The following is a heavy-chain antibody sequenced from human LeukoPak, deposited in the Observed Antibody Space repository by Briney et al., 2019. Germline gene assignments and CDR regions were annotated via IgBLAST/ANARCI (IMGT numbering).Heavy chain of an antibody. CDR1: GYTFTSYD. CDR2: MNPNSGNT. Sequence: ASVKFSCKASGYTFTSYDINWVRQATGQGLEWMGWMNPNSGNTGYAQKFQGRVTMTRNTSISTAYMELSSLRSEDTAVYYCTRGTREIVVIITKYYVDYWGQGTLVTVSS. V-gene: IGHV1-8*01. J-gene: IGHJ4*02. D-gene: IGHD3-22*01. CDR3: TRGTREIVVIITKYYVDY.